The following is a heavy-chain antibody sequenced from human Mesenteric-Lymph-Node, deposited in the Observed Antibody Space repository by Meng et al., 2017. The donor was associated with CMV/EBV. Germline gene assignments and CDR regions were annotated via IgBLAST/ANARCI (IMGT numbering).Heavy chain of an antibody. Sequence: GESLKISCAASGFTFDDYAMHFVRQAPGKGLVWVSRINSDGSSTSYADSVKGRFTISRDNAKNTLYLQMNSLRAEDTAVYYCARRGPGYYFDYWGQGTLVTVSS. CDR1: GFTFDDYA. J-gene: IGHJ4*02. CDR3: ARRGPGYYFDY. CDR2: INSDGSST. V-gene: IGHV3-74*01.